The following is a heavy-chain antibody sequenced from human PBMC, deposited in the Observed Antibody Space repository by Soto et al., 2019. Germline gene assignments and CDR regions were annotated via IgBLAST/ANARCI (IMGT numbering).Heavy chain of an antibody. V-gene: IGHV1-18*04. CDR2: ISVYNGNT. CDR1: GYTFLTHG. D-gene: IGHD6-6*01. CDR3: ARTIATPGY. Sequence: GASVKVSCKTSGYTFLTHGISWVRQAPGRGLEWIGWISVYNGNTNYARNLQGRVSLTTDTSTSTAYMELRSLRSDDSAVYFCARTIATPGYWGQGTLVTSPQ. J-gene: IGHJ4*02.